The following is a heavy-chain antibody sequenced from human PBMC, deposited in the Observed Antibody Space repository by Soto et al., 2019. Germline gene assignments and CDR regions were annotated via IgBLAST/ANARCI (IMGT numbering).Heavy chain of an antibody. Sequence: VGSLRLSCAASGFTFSSYAMSWVRQAPGKGLEWVSAISGSGGSTYYADSVKGRFTISRDNSKNTLYLQMNSLRAEDTAVYYCAKNLHYYDSSGYYPQYDAFDIWGQGTMVTVSS. CDR1: GFTFSSYA. J-gene: IGHJ3*02. CDR2: ISGSGGST. V-gene: IGHV3-23*01. CDR3: AKNLHYYDSSGYYPQYDAFDI. D-gene: IGHD3-22*01.